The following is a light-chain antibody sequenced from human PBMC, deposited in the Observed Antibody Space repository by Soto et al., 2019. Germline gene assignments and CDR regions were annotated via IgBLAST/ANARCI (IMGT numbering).Light chain of an antibody. J-gene: IGLJ1*01. Sequence: QAVVTQPPSTSGSPGQSVTISCTGTSSDVGAFKYVSWYQQHPGKAPKLMIYEVTNRPSGVPDRFSGSKSGNTASLTVSGLQAEDEADYYCSSYAGSNIYVFGTGTKLTVL. V-gene: IGLV2-8*01. CDR1: SSDVGAFKY. CDR2: EVT. CDR3: SSYAGSNIYV.